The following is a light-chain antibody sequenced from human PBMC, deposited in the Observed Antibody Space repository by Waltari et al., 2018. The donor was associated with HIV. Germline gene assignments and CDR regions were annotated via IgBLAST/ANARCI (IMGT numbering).Light chain of an antibody. CDR2: LNSDGSH. J-gene: IGLJ3*02. Sequence: QLVLTQSPSASASLGASFKLTCPLSSGHSSYAIAWHQQQPEKGPSYLMNLNSDGSHRKGDGLPECCAGSSSGAERYLTIASLHAEDEADYYSQTGGTGIRVFGGGTKLTVL. CDR1: SGHSSYA. V-gene: IGLV4-69*01. CDR3: QTGGTGIRV.